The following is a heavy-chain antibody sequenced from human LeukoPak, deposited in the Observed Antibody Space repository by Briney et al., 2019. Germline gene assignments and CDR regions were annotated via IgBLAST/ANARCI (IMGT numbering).Heavy chain of an antibody. D-gene: IGHD3-10*01. CDR3: AKGLTYGFDY. J-gene: IGHJ4*02. CDR1: GFTFSSYA. V-gene: IGHV3-23*01. CDR2: ISGSGGST. Sequence: GGSLRLSCAASGFTFSSYAMSWVRQAPGKGLEWVSAISGSGGSTYYADSVKGRFTISRDNSKNTLCLQMNSLRAEDAAVYYCAKGLTYGFDYWGQGTLVTVSS.